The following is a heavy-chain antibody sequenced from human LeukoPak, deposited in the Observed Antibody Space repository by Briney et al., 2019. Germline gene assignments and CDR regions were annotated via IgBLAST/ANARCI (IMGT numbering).Heavy chain of an antibody. Sequence: SETLSLTCTVSGGSISSYYWSWIRQPPGEGLEWIGYIYYSGSTNYNPSLKSRVTISVDTSKNQFSLKLSSVTAADTAVYYCARGGGYSYDAYGMDVWGQGTTVTVSS. CDR2: IYYSGST. J-gene: IGHJ6*02. D-gene: IGHD5-18*01. CDR1: GGSISSYY. CDR3: ARGGGYSYDAYGMDV. V-gene: IGHV4-59*01.